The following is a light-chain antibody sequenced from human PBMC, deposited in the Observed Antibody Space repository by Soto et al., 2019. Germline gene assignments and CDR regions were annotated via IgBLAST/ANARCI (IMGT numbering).Light chain of an antibody. J-gene: IGLJ2*01. CDR1: SNDVGGYKY. CDR3: SSYTSSSTKL. CDR2: EVI. V-gene: IGLV2-14*01. Sequence: QSALTQPASVSGSPGQSITISCTGTSNDVGGYKYVSWYQHHPGKAPKLIIYEVINRPSGVSSRFSGSKSGNTASLTISGLEDEDEDDYYCSSYTSSSTKLFGGGTKLTVL.